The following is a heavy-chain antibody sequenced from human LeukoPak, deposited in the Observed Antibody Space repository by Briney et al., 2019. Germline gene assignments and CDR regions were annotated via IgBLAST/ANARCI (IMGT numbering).Heavy chain of an antibody. D-gene: IGHD3-22*01. CDR1: GGTFSSYA. J-gene: IGHJ4*02. V-gene: IGHV1-69*04. CDR3: AKGGNTYYYDSSGYLLDY. Sequence: ASVKVSCKASGGTFSSYAISWVRQAPGQGLEWMGRIIPILGIANYAQKFQGRVTITADKSTSTAYMELSSLRSEDTAVYYCAKGGNTYYYDSSGYLLDYWGQGTLVTVSS. CDR2: IIPILGIA.